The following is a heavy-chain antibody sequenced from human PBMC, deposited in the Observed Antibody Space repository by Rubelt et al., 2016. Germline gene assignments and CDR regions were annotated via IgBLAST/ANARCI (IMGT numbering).Heavy chain of an antibody. J-gene: IGHJ4*02. D-gene: IGHD4-23*01. V-gene: IGHV4-34*01. CDR2: INHSGST. CDR3: ARHAVVTPDFDY. Sequence: QVQLQQWGAGLLKPSETLSLTCAVYGGSFSGYYWSWIRQPPGKGLEWIGEINHSGSTNYNPSLKMRVTISVDTSKNQFSLKLSSVTAADTAVYYCARHAVVTPDFDYWGQGTLVTVSS. CDR1: GGSFSGYY.